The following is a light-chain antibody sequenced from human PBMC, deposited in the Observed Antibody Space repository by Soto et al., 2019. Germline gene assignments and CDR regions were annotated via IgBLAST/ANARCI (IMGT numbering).Light chain of an antibody. CDR1: QSITIS. CDR3: QQTYTSSRT. V-gene: IGKV1-39*01. J-gene: IGKJ1*01. Sequence: DIQMTQSPSSLSASVGDRVTITCRASQSITISLNWYQQQPGKAPRLLIYGSSILQTGVPSRFSGSGSMTDFTLTISDLQPEAFATSYCQQTYTSSRTFGQGTKVDI. CDR2: GSS.